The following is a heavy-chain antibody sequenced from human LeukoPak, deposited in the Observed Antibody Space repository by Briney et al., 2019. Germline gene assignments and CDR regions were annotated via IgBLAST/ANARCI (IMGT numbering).Heavy chain of an antibody. CDR3: AEEFFYGADDDD. D-gene: IGHD4-17*01. CDR1: GFTFSSYA. Sequence: GGSLRLSCAASGFTFSSYAMTWVRQAPGKGLEWVSTIDQSGGNTHYADSVKGRFTISRDNSKNTLFLQMNSLRAEDTAVYYCAEEFFYGADDDDWGQGTLVTVSS. J-gene: IGHJ4*02. CDR2: IDQSGGNT. V-gene: IGHV3-23*01.